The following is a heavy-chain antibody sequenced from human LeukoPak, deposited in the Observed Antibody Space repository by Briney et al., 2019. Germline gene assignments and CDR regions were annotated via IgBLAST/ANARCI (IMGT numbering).Heavy chain of an antibody. CDR3: ARGGYYDSSGRYYFDY. CDR1: GGSFTGYY. Sequence: SQTLSLTCAVSGGSFTGYYWSCVRHPPGKWLGWGGEIIHSGSNNYHPSLKSRVTISVDTSKNQFSLKLSSVTAADTAVYYCARGGYYDSSGRYYFDYWGQGTLVTVSS. D-gene: IGHD3-22*01. V-gene: IGHV4-34*01. CDR2: IIHSGSN. J-gene: IGHJ4*02.